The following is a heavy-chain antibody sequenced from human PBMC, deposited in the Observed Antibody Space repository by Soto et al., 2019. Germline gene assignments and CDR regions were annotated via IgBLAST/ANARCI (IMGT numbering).Heavy chain of an antibody. Sequence: SETLSLTCTVSGGSISSYYWSWIRQPPGKGLEWIGYIYYRGSTNYNPSLKSRVTISVDTSKNQFSLKLSSVTAADTAVYYCARHDYYDSSGPVGYWGQGTLVTVSS. D-gene: IGHD3-22*01. V-gene: IGHV4-59*08. CDR1: GGSISSYY. CDR3: ARHDYYDSSGPVGY. J-gene: IGHJ4*02. CDR2: IYYRGST.